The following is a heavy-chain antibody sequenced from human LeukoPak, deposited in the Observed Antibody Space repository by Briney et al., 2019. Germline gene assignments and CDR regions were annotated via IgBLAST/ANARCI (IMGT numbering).Heavy chain of an antibody. V-gene: IGHV3-20*04. D-gene: IGHD5-12*01. J-gene: IGHJ4*02. CDR3: AREGGPPGDGGYVKKADFDY. Sequence: TGGSLRLSCAASGFTFDDYGMSWVRQAPGKGLEWVSGINWNGGSTGYADSVKGRFTISRDNAKNSLYLQMNSLRAEGTALYYCAREGGPPGDGGYVKKADFDYWGQGTLVTVSS. CDR1: GFTFDDYG. CDR2: INWNGGST.